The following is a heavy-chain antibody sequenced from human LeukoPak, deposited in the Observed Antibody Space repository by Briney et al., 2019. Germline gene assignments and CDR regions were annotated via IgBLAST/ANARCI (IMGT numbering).Heavy chain of an antibody. CDR1: GFTFSNYA. CDR2: ISSDGSNK. V-gene: IGHV3-30-3*01. Sequence: GGSLRLSCAASGFTFSNYALHWVRQAPGKGLEWVAVISSDGSNKYYADSVEGRFTISRDNSKNTLHLQMNSLRAEDTAVYYCAREARSSWSEYFQHWGQGTLVTVSS. J-gene: IGHJ1*01. CDR3: AREARSSWSEYFQH. D-gene: IGHD6-13*01.